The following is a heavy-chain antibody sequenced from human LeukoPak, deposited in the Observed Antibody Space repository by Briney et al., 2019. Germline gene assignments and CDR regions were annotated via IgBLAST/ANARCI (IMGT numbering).Heavy chain of an antibody. Sequence: PGGSLRLSCAASGFTFSSYWMNWVRQAPGKGLEWVANINREGSKKYYVDSVKGRFTISRDNAKNSLYLQMNSLRAEDAAVYDCVREIFGLDYWGQGTLVTVSS. V-gene: IGHV3-7*01. CDR1: GFTFSSYW. D-gene: IGHD3-10*01. J-gene: IGHJ4*02. CDR3: VREIFGLDY. CDR2: INREGSKK.